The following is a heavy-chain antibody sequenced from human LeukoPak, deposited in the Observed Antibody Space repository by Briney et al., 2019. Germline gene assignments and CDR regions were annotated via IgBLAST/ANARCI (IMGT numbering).Heavy chain of an antibody. CDR1: GFTVSSSF. CDR3: ERDGVDYSFEY. Sequence: RGSLRLSCAASGFTVSSSFMRWVRQAPGKGMEWVSGIYSGGSTYYADSVKGRFTISRDNSKNTLYLQMNSLRADDTAVYYCERDGVDYSFEYWGQGTLVTVSS. J-gene: IGHJ4*02. D-gene: IGHD4-11*01. CDR2: IYSGGST. V-gene: IGHV3-53*01.